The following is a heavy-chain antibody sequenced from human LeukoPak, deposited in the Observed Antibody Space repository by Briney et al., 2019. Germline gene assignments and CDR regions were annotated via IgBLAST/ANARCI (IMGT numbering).Heavy chain of an antibody. V-gene: IGHV3-74*01. J-gene: IGHJ4*02. Sequence: QTGGSLRLSCAASGFTFSSYWMHWVRQAPGKGLVWVSRIKSDGSSTSYADSVKGGFTISRDNSKNTLYLQMNSLRAEDTAMYHCAKDVVPAAIWGQGTRVTVSS. CDR2: IKSDGSST. CDR1: GFTFSSYW. CDR3: AKDVVPAAI. D-gene: IGHD2-2*01.